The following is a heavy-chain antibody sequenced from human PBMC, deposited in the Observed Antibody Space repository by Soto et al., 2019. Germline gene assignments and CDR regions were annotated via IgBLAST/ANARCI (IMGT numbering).Heavy chain of an antibody. CDR1: GCIFSDYY. Sequence: EVQLMESGGGLVQPGGSLRLSCAASGCIFSDYYMDWVRQVPGKGLEWVGRTRNKVNSFSAEYAASVKGRFSIYRDASKDSMYLQMNSLKSDDTAVYYCARDTGGSYDYWGQGALVTVSS. D-gene: IGHD3-16*01. J-gene: IGHJ4*02. CDR3: ARDTGGSYDY. CDR2: TRNKVNSFSA. V-gene: IGHV3-72*01.